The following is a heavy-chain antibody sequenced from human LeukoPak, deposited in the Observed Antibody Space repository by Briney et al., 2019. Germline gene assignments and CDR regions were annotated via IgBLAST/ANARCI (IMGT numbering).Heavy chain of an antibody. D-gene: IGHD4/OR15-4a*01. Sequence: PSETLSLTCVVSGYSISSDYYWGWIRQPPGKGLEWIGSIYHSGSTYYNPSLKSRVTISVDTSKSQFSLKLSSVTAADTAVYYCARTMVPTRYFDYWGQGTLVTVSS. CDR1: GYSISSDYY. CDR3: ARTMVPTRYFDY. V-gene: IGHV4-38-2*01. J-gene: IGHJ4*02. CDR2: IYHSGST.